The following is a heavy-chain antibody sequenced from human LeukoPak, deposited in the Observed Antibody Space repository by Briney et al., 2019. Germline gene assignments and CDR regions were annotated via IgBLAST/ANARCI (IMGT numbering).Heavy chain of an antibody. CDR1: GDSISSYY. J-gene: IGHJ5*02. D-gene: IGHD1-1*01. CDR3: ARDVAGTWRFDP. V-gene: IGHV4-59*12. Sequence: PSETLSLTCTVSGDSISSYYWSWIRQPPGKGLEWIGYIYYSGSTNYNPSLKSRVTISVDTSKSQFSLKLSSVTAADTAVYYCARDVAGTWRFDPWGQGTLVTVSS. CDR2: IYYSGST.